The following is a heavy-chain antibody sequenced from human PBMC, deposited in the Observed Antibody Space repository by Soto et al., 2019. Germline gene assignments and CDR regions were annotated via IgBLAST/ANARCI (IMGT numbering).Heavy chain of an antibody. CDR3: ARQEYYDILTGYYANWFDP. D-gene: IGHD3-9*01. CDR1: GGSISSSSYY. J-gene: IGHJ5*02. CDR2: IYYSGST. V-gene: IGHV4-39*01. Sequence: QLQLQESGPGLVKPSETLSLTCTVSGGSISSSSYYWGWIRQPPGKGLEWIGSIYYSGSTYYNPSLKSRVTISVDTSKNQFSLKLSSVTAADTAVYYCARQEYYDILTGYYANWFDPWGQGTLVTVSS.